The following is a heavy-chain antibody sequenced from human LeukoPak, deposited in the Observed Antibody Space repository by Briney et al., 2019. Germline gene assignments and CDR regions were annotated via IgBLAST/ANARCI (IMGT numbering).Heavy chain of an antibody. J-gene: IGHJ4*02. D-gene: IGHD5/OR15-5a*01. Sequence: SQTLSLTCAIPGDSVSSNGVAWNWIRQSPSRGLEWLGGTYYRSKWYNDYAVSVKSRISINADTSKNQFSLQLNSVTPEDTAVYYCARGSSRALDYWGQGTLVTVSS. V-gene: IGHV6-1*01. CDR2: TYYRSKWYN. CDR3: ARGSSRALDY. CDR1: GDSVSSNGVA.